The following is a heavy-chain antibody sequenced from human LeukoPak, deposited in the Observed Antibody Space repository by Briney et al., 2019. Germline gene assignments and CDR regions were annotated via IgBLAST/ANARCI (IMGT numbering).Heavy chain of an antibody. CDR1: GFTFDIYS. CDR2: IRGDGGNT. J-gene: IGHJ6*03. V-gene: IGHV3-43*02. D-gene: IGHD3-10*01. CDR3: ATHDYYGWGSYHNVGYYYMDV. Sequence: GGSLRLSCAASGFTFDIYSMHWVRHAPGKGLEWVSFIRGDGGNTYYADSVKGRFTIPRNNSKNALYQQMNSLRTEDAALYYCATHDYYGWGSYHNVGYYYMDVWGKGTTVTVSS.